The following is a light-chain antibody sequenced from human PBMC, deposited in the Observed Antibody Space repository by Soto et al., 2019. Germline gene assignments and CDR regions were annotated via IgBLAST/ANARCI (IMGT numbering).Light chain of an antibody. Sequence: DIQMTQSPSTLSASVGDRVTITCRASQSISSYLAWYQQKPGKAPKLLIYKASSLESGVPSRFSGSGSGTEFTLTINSLQPDDFATYYCQQYYSYPTFGGGTKVEIK. J-gene: IGKJ4*01. CDR2: KAS. CDR3: QQYYSYPT. V-gene: IGKV1-5*03. CDR1: QSISSY.